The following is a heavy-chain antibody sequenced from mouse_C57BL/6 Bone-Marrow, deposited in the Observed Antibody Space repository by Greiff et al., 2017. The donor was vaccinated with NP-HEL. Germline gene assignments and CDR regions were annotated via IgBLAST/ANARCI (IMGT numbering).Heavy chain of an antibody. Sequence: EVQRVESGGDLVKPGGSLKLSCAASGFTFSSYGMSWVRQTPDKRLEWVATISSGGSYTYYPDTVKGRFTISRDNAKNTLYLQMSSLKSEDTAMYYCSSPYDYDVAWFAYWGRGKGVTVSA. CDR1: GFTFSSYG. D-gene: IGHD2-4*01. CDR2: ISSGGSYT. J-gene: IGHJ3*01. CDR3: SSPYDYDVAWFAY. V-gene: IGHV5-6*01.